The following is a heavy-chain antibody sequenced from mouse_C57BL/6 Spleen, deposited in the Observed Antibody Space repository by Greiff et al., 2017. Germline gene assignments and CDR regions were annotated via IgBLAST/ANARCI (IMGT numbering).Heavy chain of an antibody. CDR3: ARSDGSSCYFDV. CDR2: IYPGDGDT. V-gene: IGHV1-80*01. CDR1: GYAFSSYW. J-gene: IGHJ1*03. D-gene: IGHD1-1*01. Sequence: QVQLQQSGAELVKPGASVKISCKASGYAFSSYWMNWVKQRPGKGLEWIGQIYPGDGDTNYNGKFKGKATLTADKSSSTAYMQLSSLTSEDSAVYFCARSDGSSCYFDVWGTGTTVTVSS.